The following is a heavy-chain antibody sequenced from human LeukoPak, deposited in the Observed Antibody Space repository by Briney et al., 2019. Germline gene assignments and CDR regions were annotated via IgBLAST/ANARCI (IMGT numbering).Heavy chain of an antibody. V-gene: IGHV3-43*02. J-gene: IGHJ4*02. CDR2: ISEDGGDT. Sequence: GGSLRLSCAASGFTFDDYAMHWVRQTPGKGLECVSLISEDGGDTWYADSVKGRFTISRDNSKNSLYLQMNSLRAEDTAFYYCAKDKTRGPGDYWGQGTLATVSS. CDR1: GFTFDDYA. D-gene: IGHD1-14*01. CDR3: AKDKTRGPGDY.